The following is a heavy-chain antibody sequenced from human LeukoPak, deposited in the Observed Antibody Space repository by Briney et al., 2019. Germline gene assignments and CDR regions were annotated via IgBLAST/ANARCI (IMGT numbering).Heavy chain of an antibody. D-gene: IGHD4-17*01. CDR1: GYTFTNYD. CDR2: MNPITGNT. J-gene: IGHJ4*02. V-gene: IGHV1-8*03. CDR3: ARVLSGDYDRYYFDY. Sequence: ASVKVSCKASGYTFTNYDINWVRQATGQGLEWMGWMNPITGNTGYAQKFRGRVTITRNTSIRTAYMELSSLRSEDTAVYYCARVLSGDYDRYYFDYWGQGSLVTVSS.